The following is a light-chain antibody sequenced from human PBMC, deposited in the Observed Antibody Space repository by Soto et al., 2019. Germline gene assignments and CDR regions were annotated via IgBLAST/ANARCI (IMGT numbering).Light chain of an antibody. CDR3: QHYGGMWT. Sequence: DIQMTQSPSTLSASVGDRGTITCRASQSISNRVAWYQQKPGKAPKVLIYDASSLESGVPSRFSGSGSGTEFLLTISRLQGDDFASYCCQHYGGMWTFGQGTKGDIK. J-gene: IGKJ1*01. V-gene: IGKV1-5*01. CDR2: DAS. CDR1: QSISNR.